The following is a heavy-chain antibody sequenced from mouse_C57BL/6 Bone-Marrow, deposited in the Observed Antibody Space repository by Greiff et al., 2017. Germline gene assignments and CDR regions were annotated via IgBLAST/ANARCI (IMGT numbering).Heavy chain of an antibody. Sequence: VQLQQPGAELVKPGASVKLSCKASGYTFTSYWMQWVKQRPGQGLEWIGEIDPSDSYTNYNQKFTGKATLTVDTSSSTAYMQLSSLTSEDSAVYYCARSGLLLSFPYWYFDVWGTGTTVTVSS. CDR1: GYTFTSYW. D-gene: IGHD2-3*01. CDR3: ARSGLLLSFPYWYFDV. CDR2: IDPSDSYT. J-gene: IGHJ1*03. V-gene: IGHV1-50*01.